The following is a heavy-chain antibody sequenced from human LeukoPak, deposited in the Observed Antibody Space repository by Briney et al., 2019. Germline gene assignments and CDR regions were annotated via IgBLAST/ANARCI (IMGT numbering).Heavy chain of an antibody. CDR2: INPNSGGT. Sequence: GASVKVSCKASGYTFTGYYMHWVRQAPGQGLEWMGWINPNSGGTNYAQKFQGRVTMTRDTSISTAYMELSRLRSDDTAVYYCARSGGKNSSGYQASDYWGQGTLVTVSS. J-gene: IGHJ4*02. CDR1: GYTFTGYY. D-gene: IGHD3-22*01. V-gene: IGHV1-2*02. CDR3: ARSGGKNSSGYQASDY.